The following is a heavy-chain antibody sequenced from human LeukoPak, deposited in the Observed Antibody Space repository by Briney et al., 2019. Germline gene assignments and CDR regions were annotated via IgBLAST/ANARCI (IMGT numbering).Heavy chain of an antibody. D-gene: IGHD2-21*01. J-gene: IGHJ4*02. CDR1: GGSLTGHY. V-gene: IGHV4-34*01. CDR2: IWPSGST. Sequence: SETLSLTCGVYGGSLTGHYWSWIRQPPGKGLEWIGYIWPSGSTNYNPSLSGRVAISLDKSRNHFTLMVTAVTAADTAFYYCARKGPEHLPTYFDHWGRGILVTVSS. CDR3: ARKGPEHLPTYFDH.